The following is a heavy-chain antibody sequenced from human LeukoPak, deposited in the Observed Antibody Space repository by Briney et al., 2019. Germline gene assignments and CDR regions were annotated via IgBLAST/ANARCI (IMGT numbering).Heavy chain of an antibody. J-gene: IGHJ4*02. D-gene: IGHD3-10*01. CDR1: GGSISSGDYP. Sequence: SETLSLTCAVFGGSISSGDYPWSWIRQPPGKGLEWIVYIFHTGHTSYNPSLKSRVTISVDMPKNQLSLKLSSVTAADTAVYYCARGFYGSGSQFDYWGQGTLVTVSS. CDR3: ARGFYGSGSQFDY. CDR2: IFHTGHT. V-gene: IGHV4-30-2*01.